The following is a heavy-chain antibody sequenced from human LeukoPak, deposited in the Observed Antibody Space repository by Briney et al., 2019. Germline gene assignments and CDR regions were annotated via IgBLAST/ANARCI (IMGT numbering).Heavy chain of an antibody. CDR2: ISYDGSNK. J-gene: IGHJ4*02. V-gene: IGHV3-30-3*01. CDR1: GFTFSSYA. Sequence: GRSLRLSCAASGFTFSSYAMHWVRQAPGKGLEWVAVISYDGSNKYYADSVKGRFTISRDNSKNTLYLQMNSLRAEDTAVYYCALSHDFWSGTHFDYWGQGTLVTVSS. D-gene: IGHD3-3*01. CDR3: ALSHDFWSGTHFDY.